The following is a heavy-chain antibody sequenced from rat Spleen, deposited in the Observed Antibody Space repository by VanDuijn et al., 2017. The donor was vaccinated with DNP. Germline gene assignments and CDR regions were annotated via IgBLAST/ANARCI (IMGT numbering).Heavy chain of an antibody. CDR2: INNRGGNT. CDR3: ARWADYFDY. D-gene: IGHD4-6*01. V-gene: IGHV5-31*01. Sequence: EVQLAESGGDLVQPGRSLKISCVVSRFIFNNYWMTWFRQVPGKGLEWVASINNRGGNTYYPDSVKGRFTISRDTAKSTLYLQMNSLRSEDLATYYCARWADYFDYWGQGVMVTVSS. CDR1: RFIFNNYW. J-gene: IGHJ2*01.